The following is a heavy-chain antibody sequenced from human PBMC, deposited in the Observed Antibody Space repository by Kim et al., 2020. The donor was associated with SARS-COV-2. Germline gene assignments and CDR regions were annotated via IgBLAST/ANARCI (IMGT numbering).Heavy chain of an antibody. CDR2: IYHSGST. Sequence: SETLSLTCTVSGYSISSGYYWGWIRQPPGKGLEWIGSIYHSGSTYYNPSLKSRVTISVDTSKNQFSLKLSSVTAADTAVYYCARAITMVRQNWFDPWGQGTLVTVSS. CDR3: ARAITMVRQNWFDP. V-gene: IGHV4-38-2*02. CDR1: GYSISSGYY. D-gene: IGHD3-10*01. J-gene: IGHJ5*02.